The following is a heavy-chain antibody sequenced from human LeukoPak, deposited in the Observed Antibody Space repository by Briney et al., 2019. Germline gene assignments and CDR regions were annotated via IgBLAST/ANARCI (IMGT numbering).Heavy chain of an antibody. D-gene: IGHD4-23*01. CDR1: GGSISSSSYY. CDR3: ARGTKILQNRNGFWYGGKKNPPHYYFDY. Sequence: SETLSLTCTVSGGSISSSSYYWGWIRQPPGTGLEWIGSIYYSGSTYYNPSLKSRVTISVDTSKNQFSLKLSSVTAADTAVYYCARGTKILQNRNGFWYGGKKNPPHYYFDYWGQGTLVTVSS. CDR2: IYYSGST. V-gene: IGHV4-39*07. J-gene: IGHJ4*02.